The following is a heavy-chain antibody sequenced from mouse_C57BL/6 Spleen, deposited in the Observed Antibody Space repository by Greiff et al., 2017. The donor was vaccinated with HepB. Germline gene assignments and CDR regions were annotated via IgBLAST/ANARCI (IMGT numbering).Heavy chain of an antibody. J-gene: IGHJ2*01. CDR2: IYPGDGDT. V-gene: IGHV1-80*01. CDR3: ARGGTGTDY. CDR1: GYAFSSYL. D-gene: IGHD4-1*01. Sequence: VQLQESGAELVKPGASVKISCKASGYAFSSYLMNWVKQRPGKGLEWIGQIYPGDGDTNYNGKFKGKATLTADKSSSTAYMQLSSLTSEDSAVYFCARGGTGTDYWGQGTTLTVSS.